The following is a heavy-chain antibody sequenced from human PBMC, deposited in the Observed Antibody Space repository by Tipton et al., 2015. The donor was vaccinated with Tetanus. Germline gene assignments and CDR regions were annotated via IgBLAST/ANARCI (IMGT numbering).Heavy chain of an antibody. Sequence: SLRLSCATSGFTFNTYSLNWVRQAPGKGLEWLSYISGTGSTIDYADSVKGRFTISRDNAKNSLYLQMNGLRDDDTAVYFCARDFRPIFGVAHPFDSWGQGTLVTVSS. D-gene: IGHD3-3*01. CDR2: ISGTGSTI. V-gene: IGHV3-48*02. J-gene: IGHJ5*01. CDR1: GFTFNTYS. CDR3: ARDFRPIFGVAHPFDS.